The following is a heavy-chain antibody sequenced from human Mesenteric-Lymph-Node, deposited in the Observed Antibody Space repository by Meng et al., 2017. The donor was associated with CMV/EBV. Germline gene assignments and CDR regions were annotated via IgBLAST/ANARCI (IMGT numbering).Heavy chain of an antibody. J-gene: IGHJ5*02. Sequence: VSGGSVSSGSYYWSWIRQPPGKGLEWIGYMYYSGSTPYNPSLKSRVTISVDTSKNQFSLKLSSVTAADTAVYYCARDGGYVSGWFDPWGQGTLVTVSS. CDR1: GGSVSSGSYY. CDR2: MYYSGST. D-gene: IGHD5-12*01. V-gene: IGHV4-61*01. CDR3: ARDGGYVSGWFDP.